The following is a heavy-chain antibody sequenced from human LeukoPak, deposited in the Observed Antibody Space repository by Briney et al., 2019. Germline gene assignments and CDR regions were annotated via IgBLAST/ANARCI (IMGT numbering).Heavy chain of an antibody. Sequence: GRSLRLSCTASGFTFGDYAMSWVRQAPGKGLEWVGFIRSKAYGGTTEYAASVKGRFTISRDDSKSIAYLQMNSLKTEDTAVYYCTTITGFDSWGQGTLVTVSS. V-gene: IGHV3-49*04. J-gene: IGHJ4*02. CDR3: TTITGFDS. CDR1: GFTFGDYA. CDR2: IRSKAYGGTT. D-gene: IGHD5-12*01.